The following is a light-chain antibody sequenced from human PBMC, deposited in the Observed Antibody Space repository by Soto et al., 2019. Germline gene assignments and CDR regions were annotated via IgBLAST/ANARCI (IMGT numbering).Light chain of an antibody. CDR2: DNN. CDR1: SSNIGNNY. Sequence: QSVLTQPPSVSAAPGQKVTISCSGSSSNIGNNYVSWYQQLPGTALKLLIYDNNKRPSGIPDRFSGSKSGTSGTLDITGLQTGDEADYYCATWDYSLTGEVFGGGTQLTVL. V-gene: IGLV1-51*01. J-gene: IGLJ2*01. CDR3: ATWDYSLTGEV.